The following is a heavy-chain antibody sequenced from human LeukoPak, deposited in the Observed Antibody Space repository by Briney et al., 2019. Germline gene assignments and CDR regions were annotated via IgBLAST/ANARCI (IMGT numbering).Heavy chain of an antibody. Sequence: GGSLRLSCAASGFTFSSYAMSWVRQAPGKGLEWVSSITGSGGNTYHADSVKGRFTISRDNSKNSLYLQMNSLRAEDTAVYYCARVKPYEDALEYWGQGTLVTVSS. CDR3: ARVKPYEDALEY. CDR1: GFTFSSYA. V-gene: IGHV3-23*01. D-gene: IGHD5-12*01. J-gene: IGHJ4*02. CDR2: ITGSGGNT.